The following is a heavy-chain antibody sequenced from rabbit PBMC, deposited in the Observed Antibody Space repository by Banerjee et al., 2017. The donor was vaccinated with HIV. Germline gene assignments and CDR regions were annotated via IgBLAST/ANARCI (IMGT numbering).Heavy chain of an antibody. J-gene: IGHJ4*01. CDR1: GFSFSSGYD. CDR3: VREIAGYINL. V-gene: IGHV1S40*01. Sequence: QSLVESGGGLVKPGASLTLTCTASGFSFSSGYDMCWVRQAPGKGLEWIGCIYVSASGSTWYASWVNGRFTISETSSTTVTLQMTSLTAADTATYFCVREIAGYINLWGQGTLVTVS. CDR2: IYVSASGST. D-gene: IGHD7-1*01.